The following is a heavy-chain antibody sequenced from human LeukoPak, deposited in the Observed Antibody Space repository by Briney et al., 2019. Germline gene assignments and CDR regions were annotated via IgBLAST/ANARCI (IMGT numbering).Heavy chain of an antibody. V-gene: IGHV3-30*03. CDR2: ISYDGTIK. J-gene: IGHJ4*02. D-gene: IGHD2-2*01. Sequence: PGGSLRLSCAASGFAFTTYAMHWVRQAPGRGLEWVAVISYDGTIKYYADSVKGRFTISRDNARNSLYLQMNSLRAEDTAVYYCAGGGWYQLPWGQGTLVTISS. CDR3: AGGGWYQLP. CDR1: GFAFTTYA.